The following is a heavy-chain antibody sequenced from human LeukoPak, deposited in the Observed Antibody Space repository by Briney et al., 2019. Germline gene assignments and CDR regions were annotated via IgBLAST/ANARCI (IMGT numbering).Heavy chain of an antibody. CDR2: IYYSGST. V-gene: IGHV4-59*01. CDR1: VVSINGNN. Sequence: SVTLSFTATASVVSINGNNWSWIRHPQGKGLEGIGYIYYSGSTNYNPSLKGRVTISVDTSKNQFSLKLSSVTAADTAVYYCASATVVTPSLFDYGGQGTLVTVSS. D-gene: IGHD4-23*01. J-gene: IGHJ4*01. CDR3: ASATVVTPSLFDY.